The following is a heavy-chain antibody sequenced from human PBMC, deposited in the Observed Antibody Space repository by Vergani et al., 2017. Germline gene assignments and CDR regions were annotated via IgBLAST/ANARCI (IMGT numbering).Heavy chain of an antibody. D-gene: IGHD3-3*01. Sequence: QVQLVESGGGVVQPGRSLRLSCAASGFTFSSYGMHWVRQAPGKGLEWVAVIWYDGSNKYYADSVRGRFTISRDNSKNTLYLQMNSLRAEDTAVYYCARKGDYYDFWSGGPADYYYYYMDVWGKGTTVTVSS. CDR1: GFTFSSYG. V-gene: IGHV3-33*01. J-gene: IGHJ6*03. CDR2: IWYDGSNK. CDR3: ARKGDYYDFWSGGPADYYYYYMDV.